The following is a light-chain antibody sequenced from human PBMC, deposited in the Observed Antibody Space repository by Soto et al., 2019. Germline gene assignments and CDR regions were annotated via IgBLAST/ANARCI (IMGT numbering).Light chain of an antibody. CDR1: QGVRTD. Sequence: DILMTQSPATLSLSPGGRATLSCRASQGVRTDLGWYQQQPGKAPKLLIYDASDLETGVPSRFSGSGSGTDFTFTINSLRPEDIATYYCQQYDNLPLTFGGGTKVDIK. CDR3: QQYDNLPLT. J-gene: IGKJ4*01. V-gene: IGKV1-33*01. CDR2: DAS.